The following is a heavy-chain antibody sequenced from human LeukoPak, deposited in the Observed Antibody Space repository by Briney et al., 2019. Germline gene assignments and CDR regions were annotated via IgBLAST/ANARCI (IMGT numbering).Heavy chain of an antibody. V-gene: IGHV4-61*01. CDR2: IYYSGST. J-gene: IGHJ6*02. Sequence: SETLSLTCTDSGGSVSSGSYYWSWIRQPPGKGLEWIGYIYYSGSTNYNPSLKSRVTISVDTSKNQFSLKLSSVTAADTAVYYCARDRQGMDVWGQGTTVTVSS. CDR3: ARDRQGMDV. CDR1: GGSVSSGSYY.